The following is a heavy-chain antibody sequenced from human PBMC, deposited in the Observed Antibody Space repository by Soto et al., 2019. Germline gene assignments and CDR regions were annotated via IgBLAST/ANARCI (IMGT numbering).Heavy chain of an antibody. CDR1: RFTFSSYG. V-gene: IGHV3-33*01. CDR3: ARDLAYCSGDSCYAGLGGFAV. Sequence: QLQLVESGGGVVQPGRPLRLSCAASRFTFSSYGMHWVRQAPGKGLEWVALIWYDGSLKFDAESVTGRFTISRDNSNSTLHLQMNSLSAEDTAVYYCARDLAYCSGDSCYAGLGGFAVWGQGRMVTVSS. CDR2: IWYDGSLK. J-gene: IGHJ3*01. D-gene: IGHD2-15*01.